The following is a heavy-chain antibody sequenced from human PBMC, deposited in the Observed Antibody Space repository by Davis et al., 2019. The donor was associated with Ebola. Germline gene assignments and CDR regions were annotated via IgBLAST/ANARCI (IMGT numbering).Heavy chain of an antibody. CDR3: ASLRRTITGMDDGFDI. Sequence: GESLKISCTCSRNSFTNYWIGWVRQMPGKGLEWMGIIYPGDSDTRYSPSFQGQVTISADKSIKTAYLQWSSLKASDTAMYYCASLRRTITGMDDGFDIWGQGTMVTVSA. CDR2: IYPGDSDT. CDR1: RNSFTNYW. V-gene: IGHV5-51*01. D-gene: IGHD1-20*01. J-gene: IGHJ3*02.